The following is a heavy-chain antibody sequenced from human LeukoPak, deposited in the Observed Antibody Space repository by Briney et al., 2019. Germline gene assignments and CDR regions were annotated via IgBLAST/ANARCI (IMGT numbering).Heavy chain of an antibody. CDR1: GYTFISYG. Sequence: ASVKVSCKASGYTFISYGISWVRQAPGQGLEWMGWISAYNGNTNYAQKFQGGVTMTTDTSTSTVYMELRSLRSDDTAVYYCARGVIVVVPAAPGAFDIWGQGTMVTVSS. D-gene: IGHD2-2*01. J-gene: IGHJ3*02. CDR3: ARGVIVVVPAAPGAFDI. CDR2: ISAYNGNT. V-gene: IGHV1-18*01.